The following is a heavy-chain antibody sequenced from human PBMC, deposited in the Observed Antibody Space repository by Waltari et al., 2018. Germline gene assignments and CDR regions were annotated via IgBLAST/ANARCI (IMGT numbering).Heavy chain of an antibody. CDR3: ATYIGASIGTAAFDV. D-gene: IGHD3-16*01. V-gene: IGHV4-39*01. CDR2: ISYSGAT. CDR1: GGSITSHCPY. J-gene: IGHJ3*01. Sequence: QLHLQESGPGLVKPSDTLSVTCTVPGGSITSHCPYWGWIRQPPGKGLEWTATISYSGATYNNPSLKSRVTISVDTSKNQFSLKLSSVTAADTAVYYCATYIGASIGTAAFDVWGQGTMVTVSS.